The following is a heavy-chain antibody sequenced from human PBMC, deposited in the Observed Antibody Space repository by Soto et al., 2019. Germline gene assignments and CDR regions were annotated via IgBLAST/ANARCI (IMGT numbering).Heavy chain of an antibody. Sequence: QVQLQQWGAGLLKPSETLSLTCAVYGGSFSGYYWSWIRQPPGKGLEWIGEINHSGSTNYNPSLKSRVTISVDTSKNQFSLKLCSVTAAATAVYYCARVVTTGFDYWGQGTLVTVSS. CDR3: ARVVTTGFDY. D-gene: IGHD3-22*01. CDR2: INHSGST. J-gene: IGHJ4*02. V-gene: IGHV4-34*01. CDR1: GGSFSGYY.